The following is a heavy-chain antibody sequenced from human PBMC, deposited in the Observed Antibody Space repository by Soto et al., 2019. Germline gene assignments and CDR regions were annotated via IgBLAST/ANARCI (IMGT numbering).Heavy chain of an antibody. CDR1: GYIFSSYW. CDR2: IYPGDSDT. CDR3: ARTSAAGKYYYGMDV. V-gene: IGHV5-51*01. Sequence: GESLKISCRASGYIFSSYWIGWVRQMPGKGLEWMGIIYPGDSDTRYSPSFQGQVTISADKSISTAYLQWSSLKASDTAMYYCARTSAAGKYYYGMDVWGQGTTVTVSS. D-gene: IGHD6-13*01. J-gene: IGHJ6*02.